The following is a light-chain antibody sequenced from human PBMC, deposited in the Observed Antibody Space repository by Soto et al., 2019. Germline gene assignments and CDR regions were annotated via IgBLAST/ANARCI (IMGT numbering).Light chain of an antibody. CDR3: QSYDNGLSASV. J-gene: IGLJ2*01. Sequence: QSVLTQPPSVSGAPGQRVTISCTRSSSNIGAGHVVHWYQQFPGRAPNLLIYGSSNRPSGVPDRFSGSKSGTSASLAITGLQAEDEADYYCQSYDNGLSASVFGGGTKLTVL. V-gene: IGLV1-40*01. CDR2: GSS. CDR1: SSNIGAGHV.